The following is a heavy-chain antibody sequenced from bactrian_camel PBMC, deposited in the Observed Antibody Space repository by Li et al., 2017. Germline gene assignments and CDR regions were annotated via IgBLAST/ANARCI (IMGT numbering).Heavy chain of an antibody. Sequence: VQLVESGGGVAQPGGSLRLSCAASGFTFGRSYMIWVRQQAPGKGLEWVSSIYSDGSKTYYADSVKGRFTISRDNSKNTMYLKLNSLKIEDMAMYYCTKFYYGLGSLGQGTQVTVS. V-gene: IGHV3-2*01. CDR2: IYSDGSKT. CDR1: GFTFGRSY. D-gene: IGHD5*01. J-gene: IGHJ4*01.